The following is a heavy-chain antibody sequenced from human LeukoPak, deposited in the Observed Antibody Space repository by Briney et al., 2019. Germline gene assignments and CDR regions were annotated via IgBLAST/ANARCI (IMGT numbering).Heavy chain of an antibody. D-gene: IGHD6-19*01. J-gene: IGHJ6*02. CDR1: GRSFSGYY. CDR3: ARIQWLVYYYYGMDV. V-gene: IGHV4-34*01. Sequence: PSETLSLTCAVYGRSFSGYYWSWIRQPPGKGLEWIGEINHSGSTNYNPSLKSRVTISVDTSKNQFSLKLSSVTAADTAVYYCARIQWLVYYYYGMDVWGQGTTVTVSS. CDR2: INHSGST.